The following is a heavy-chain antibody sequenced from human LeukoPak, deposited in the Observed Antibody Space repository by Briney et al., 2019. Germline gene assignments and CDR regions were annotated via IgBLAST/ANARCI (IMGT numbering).Heavy chain of an antibody. V-gene: IGHV3-23*01. J-gene: IGHJ4*02. CDR3: ARDVSSWLYY. D-gene: IGHD6-13*01. CDR1: GFTFSSYA. Sequence: GGSLRLSCAASGFTFSSYAMSWVRQAPGKGLEWVSAISGSGGRTFYGDSVRGRFPISRDNEKNSLYLNKNRLRGEDTSVYYCARDVSSWLYYWGQGTPGTVSS. CDR2: ISGSGGRT.